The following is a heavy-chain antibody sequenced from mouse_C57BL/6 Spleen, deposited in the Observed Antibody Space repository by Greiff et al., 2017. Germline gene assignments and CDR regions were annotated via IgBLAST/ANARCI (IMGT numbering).Heavy chain of an antibody. D-gene: IGHD4-1*01. CDR2: IYPGDGDT. J-gene: IGHJ1*03. Sequence: VQLQESGAELVKPGASVKISCKASGYAFSSYWMNWVKQRPGKGLEWIGQIYPGDGDTNYNGKFKGKATLTADKSSSTAYMQLSSLTSEDSAVYFCARSKLTGTDWYFDVWGTGTTVTVSS. CDR3: ARSKLTGTDWYFDV. CDR1: GYAFSSYW. V-gene: IGHV1-80*01.